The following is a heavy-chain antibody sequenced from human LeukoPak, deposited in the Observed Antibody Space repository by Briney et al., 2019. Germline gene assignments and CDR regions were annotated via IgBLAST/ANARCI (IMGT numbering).Heavy chain of an antibody. CDR2: INPSGGST. CDR1: GYTFTSYY. CDR3: AAGDSSGYLDY. Sequence: GASVNVSCKASGYTFTSYYMHWVRQAPGQGLEWMGIINPSGGSTSYAQNFQGRVTMTRDTSTGTVYMELSSLRAEDTAVYYCAAGDSSGYLDYWGQGTLVTVSS. V-gene: IGHV1-46*01. J-gene: IGHJ4*02. D-gene: IGHD3-22*01.